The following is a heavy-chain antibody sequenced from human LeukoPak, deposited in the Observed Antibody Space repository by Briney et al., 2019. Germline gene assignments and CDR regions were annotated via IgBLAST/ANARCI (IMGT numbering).Heavy chain of an antibody. V-gene: IGHV2-5*02. D-gene: IGHD1-26*01. CDR3: AHRDALGHSFDH. CDR1: GLSFTTIGEG. CDR2: IFWDDDK. J-gene: IGHJ4*02. Sequence: ESGPTLVKPTQTLTLTYSLSGLSFTTIGEGVGWIRQPPGKALEWLALIFWDDDKRYNPSLKTRLAINMDTSNNQVVLTMTNLDPVDPGTYYCAHRDALGHSFDHWGQGTLVTVSS.